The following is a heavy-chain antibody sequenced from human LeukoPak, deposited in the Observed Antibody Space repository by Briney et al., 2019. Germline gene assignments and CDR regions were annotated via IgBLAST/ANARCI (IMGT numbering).Heavy chain of an antibody. CDR3: ARRGYSYGYGYYYYMDV. Sequence: ASVKVSCKASGYTFTSYDINWGRQATGQGLEWMGWMNPNSGNTGYAQKFQGRVTMTRNTSISTAYMELSSLRSEDTAVYYCARRGYSYGYGYYYYMDVWGKGTTVTISS. CDR1: GYTFTSYD. D-gene: IGHD5-18*01. CDR2: MNPNSGNT. J-gene: IGHJ6*03. V-gene: IGHV1-8*01.